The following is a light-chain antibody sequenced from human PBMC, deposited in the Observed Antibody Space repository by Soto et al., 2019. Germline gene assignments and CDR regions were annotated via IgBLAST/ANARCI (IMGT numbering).Light chain of an antibody. Sequence: QSALTQPPSASGSPGQSVTISCTGTSSDVGGYNYVSWYQQYPGRAPKLMIYEVTKRPSGVPDRFSGSKSGNTGSLTVSGLQAEDEADYYCSSYAASNNFYFVFGGGTKLTVL. CDR3: SSYAASNNFYFV. CDR2: EVT. J-gene: IGLJ3*02. CDR1: SSDVGGYNY. V-gene: IGLV2-8*01.